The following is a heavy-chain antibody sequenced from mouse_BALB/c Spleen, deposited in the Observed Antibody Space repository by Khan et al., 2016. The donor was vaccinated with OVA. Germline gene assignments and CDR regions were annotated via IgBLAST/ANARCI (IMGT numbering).Heavy chain of an antibody. Sequence: VQLQQSGAELARPGASVKMSCKASGYTFTSHTMHWVKQRPGQGLEWIGYINPRSGYTTYNQKFNDKATLTADKSSSTAYMQLSSLTSEDSAVYYGARRTTEYAMDYWGQGTSVTVSS. CDR2: INPRSGYT. CDR1: GYTFTSHT. CDR3: ARRTTEYAMDY. V-gene: IGHV1-4*01. J-gene: IGHJ4*01. D-gene: IGHD2-14*01.